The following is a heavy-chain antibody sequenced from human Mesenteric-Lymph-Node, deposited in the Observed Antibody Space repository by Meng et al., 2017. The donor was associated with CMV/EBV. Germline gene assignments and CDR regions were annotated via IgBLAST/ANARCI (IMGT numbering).Heavy chain of an antibody. CDR3: AKDIGIQLNYFDY. Sequence: GGSLRLSCVASKFIFDDYGMHWVRQAPGKGLEWAAGINWNSGSLHYADSVRGRFTISRDNAKNSLYLQMNSLRAEDTGLYYCAKDIGIQLNYFDYWGQGTLVTVS. CDR2: INWNSGSL. CDR1: KFIFDDYG. D-gene: IGHD1-1*01. J-gene: IGHJ4*02. V-gene: IGHV3-9*01.